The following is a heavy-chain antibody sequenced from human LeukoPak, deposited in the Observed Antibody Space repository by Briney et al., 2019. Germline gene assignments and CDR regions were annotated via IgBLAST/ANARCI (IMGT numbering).Heavy chain of an antibody. J-gene: IGHJ5*02. Sequence: VSGRPVSELCRPRVPPSPGKEIEWMGGFDPEDGETIYAQKFQGRVTMTEDTSTDTAYMELSSLRSEDTAVYYCATVSLGVVTAFDPWGQGTLVTVSS. CDR3: ATVSLGVVTAFDP. D-gene: IGHD3-3*01. CDR2: FDPEDGET. V-gene: IGHV1-24*01. CDR1: GRPVSELC.